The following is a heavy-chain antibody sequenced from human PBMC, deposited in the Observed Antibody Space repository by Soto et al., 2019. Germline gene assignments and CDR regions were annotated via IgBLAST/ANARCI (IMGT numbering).Heavy chain of an antibody. D-gene: IGHD3-10*01. V-gene: IGHV1-2*02. CDR1: GYTFTAYY. Sequence: QVPLGQSGAEVKEPGDSVRVSCEASGYTFTAYYIHWVRQAPGQGLEWMGWINPKFGDTTYAQDFQGGVSMTRDMSISTVYMELSRLTSDDTAIYYCARNMDYYYGPGSGNGHGFWGQGTTVTVFS. CDR3: ARNMDYYYGPGSGNGHGF. CDR2: INPKFGDT. J-gene: IGHJ6*02.